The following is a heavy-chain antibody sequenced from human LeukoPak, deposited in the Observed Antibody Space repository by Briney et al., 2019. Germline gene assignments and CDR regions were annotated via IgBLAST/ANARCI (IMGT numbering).Heavy chain of an antibody. CDR3: ARDRYYYDSSGYLGYFDY. CDR2: ISYDGSNK. CDR1: GFTFSSYA. Sequence: GRSLRLSCAASGFTFSSYAMHWVRQAPGKGLEWVAVISYDGSNKYYADSVKGRFTISRDNSKNTLYLQMNSLRAEDTAAYYCARDRYYYDSSGYLGYFDYWGQGTLVTVSS. J-gene: IGHJ4*02. D-gene: IGHD3-22*01. V-gene: IGHV3-30-3*01.